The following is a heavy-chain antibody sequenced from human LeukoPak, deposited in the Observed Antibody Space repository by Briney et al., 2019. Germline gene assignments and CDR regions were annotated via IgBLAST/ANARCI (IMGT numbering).Heavy chain of an antibody. Sequence: ASVKVSCKASGYTFTSYGISWVRQAPGQGLEWMGWISAYNGNTDYAQKLQGGVTMTTDTSTSTAYMELRSLRSDDTAVYYCARDGRYSYGLDDAFDIWGQGTMVTVSS. J-gene: IGHJ3*02. D-gene: IGHD5-18*01. CDR3: ARDGRYSYGLDDAFDI. CDR1: GYTFTSYG. V-gene: IGHV1-18*01. CDR2: ISAYNGNT.